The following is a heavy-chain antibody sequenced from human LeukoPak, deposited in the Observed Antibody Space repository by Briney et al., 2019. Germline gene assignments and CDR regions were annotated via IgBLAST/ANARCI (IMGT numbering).Heavy chain of an antibody. CDR3: AKGARYSSSWYEEDFDY. Sequence: GGSLRLSCAASGFTFNDYAMHGVRHAPGKGLEWVSGISWNSGSIGYADSVKGRFTISRDNAKNSLYLQMNSLRAEDTALYYCAKGARYSSSWYEEDFDYWGQGTLVSVSS. CDR1: GFTFNDYA. J-gene: IGHJ4*02. D-gene: IGHD6-13*01. CDR2: ISWNSGSI. V-gene: IGHV3-9*01.